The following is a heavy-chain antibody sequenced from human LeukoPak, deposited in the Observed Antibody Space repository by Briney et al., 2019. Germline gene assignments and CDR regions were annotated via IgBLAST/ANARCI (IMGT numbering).Heavy chain of an antibody. CDR1: GFTFDDYA. Sequence: GGSLRLSCAASGFTFDDYAMHWVRQAPGKGLEWVSGISWNSGSIGYADSVKGRFTISRDNAKNSLYLQMNSLRAEDTAVYYCAKDEGMTTVTTFDYWGQGTLVTVSS. V-gene: IGHV3-9*01. CDR2: ISWNSGSI. J-gene: IGHJ4*02. CDR3: AKDEGMTTVTTFDY. D-gene: IGHD4-17*01.